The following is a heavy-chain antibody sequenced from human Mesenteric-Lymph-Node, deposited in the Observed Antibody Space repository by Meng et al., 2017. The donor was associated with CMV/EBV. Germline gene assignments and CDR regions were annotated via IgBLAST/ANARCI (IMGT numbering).Heavy chain of an antibody. CDR1: GYTFTDFY. Sequence: SVKVSCKASGYTFTDFYIHWVRQAPGQGLEWMGGIIPIFGTANYAQKFQGRVTITTDESTSTAYMELSSLRSEDTAVYYCARKRDARSSGYSLWGQGTLVTVSS. CDR2: IIPIFGTA. J-gene: IGHJ4*02. D-gene: IGHD3-22*01. CDR3: ARKRDARSSGYSL. V-gene: IGHV1-69*05.